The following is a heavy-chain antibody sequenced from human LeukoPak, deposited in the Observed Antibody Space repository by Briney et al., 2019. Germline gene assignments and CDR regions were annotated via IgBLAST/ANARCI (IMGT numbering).Heavy chain of an antibody. V-gene: IGHV1-69*13. CDR2: IIPIFGTA. D-gene: IGHD2-15*01. CDR3: ARASGGGTGDYYGMDV. J-gene: IGHJ6*02. Sequence: ASVKVSCTASGGTFSSYAISWVRQAPGQGLEWMGGIIPIFGTANYAQKFQGRVTITADESTSTAYMELSSLRSEDTAVYYCARASGGGTGDYYGMDVWGQGTTVTVSS. CDR1: GGTFSSYA.